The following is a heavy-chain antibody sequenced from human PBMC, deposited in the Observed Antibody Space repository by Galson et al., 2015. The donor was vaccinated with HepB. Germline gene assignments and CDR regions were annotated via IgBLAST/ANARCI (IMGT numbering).Heavy chain of an antibody. D-gene: IGHD6-6*01. J-gene: IGHJ4*02. V-gene: IGHV4-39*01. CDR1: GGSISSSSFY. CDR2: IYYSGST. CDR3: ASYTSNSKHRVSSDY. Sequence: ETLSLTCTVSGGSISSSSFYWGWIRQSPGKGLEWIGSIYYSGSTYYTPSLKSRVTISVDTSKNQFSLNLSSVTAADTAVYYCASYTSNSKHRVSSDYWGQGTLVTVSS.